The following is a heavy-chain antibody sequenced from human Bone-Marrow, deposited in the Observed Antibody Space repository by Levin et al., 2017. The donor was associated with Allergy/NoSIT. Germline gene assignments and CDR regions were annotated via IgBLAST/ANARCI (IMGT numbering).Heavy chain of an antibody. Sequence: PGGSLRLSCAASGITLSSYWMCWVRQAPGKGLEWVASINQLGSIQHYVESVKGRFTVSRDNAKNSLFLQMNSLRAEETAVYYCGRLSETETTYYHWGHRSTELGILNTEVTFVKAVFNEYTDNAKNALFVKMKALRAEDTAVDYCGRLSETETTYYHWGQGTLVIVSS. D-gene: IGHD3-16*01. CDR2: INQLGSIQ. V-gene: IGHV3-7*01. CDR1: GITLSSYW. J-gene: IGHJ5*02. CDR3: GRLSETETTYYHWGHRSTELGILNTEVTFVKAVFNEYTDNAKNALFVKMKALRAEDTAVDYCGRLSETETTYYH.